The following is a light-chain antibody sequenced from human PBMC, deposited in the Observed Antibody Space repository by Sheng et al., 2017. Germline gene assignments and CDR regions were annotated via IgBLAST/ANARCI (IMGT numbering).Light chain of an antibody. J-gene: IGLJ1*01. Sequence: QSALAQPASVSGSPGQSISISCTGTSNDVGDYHYVSWYQQHPGKAPKLLISDVSNRPSGVSSRFSASKSGNTASLTISGLQAEDEADYYCTSYTSSSTLVFGTGTKVTVL. CDR3: TSYTSSSTLV. CDR1: SNDVGDYHY. V-gene: IGLV2-14*03. CDR2: DVS.